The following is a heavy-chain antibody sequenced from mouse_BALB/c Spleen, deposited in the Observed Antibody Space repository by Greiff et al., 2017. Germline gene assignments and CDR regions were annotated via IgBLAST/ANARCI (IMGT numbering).Heavy chain of an antibody. Sequence: EVKLVESGGGLVKPGGSLKLSCAASGFTFSSYAMSWVRQTPEKRLEWVASISSGGSTYYPASVKGRFTISRDNARNILYLQMSSLWSEDTAMYYCERSIYDYGSSYGYFDYWGQGTTLTVSS. CDR2: ISSGGST. CDR3: ERSIYDYGSSYGYFDY. CDR1: GFTFSSYA. D-gene: IGHD1-1*01. J-gene: IGHJ2*01. V-gene: IGHV5-6-5*01.